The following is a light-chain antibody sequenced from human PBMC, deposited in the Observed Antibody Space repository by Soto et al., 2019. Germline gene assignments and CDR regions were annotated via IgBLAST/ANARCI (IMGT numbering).Light chain of an antibody. CDR2: DTS. Sequence: VLTQSPGTLSFSPGERATLSCRASQSVSSSYLAWYQQKPGQAPRLLIYDTSTRATGIPARFSGSGSGTEFTLTISSLQSEDLAVYYCQQYNNWPPITFGQGTRLEIK. V-gene: IGKV3-15*01. CDR1: QSVSSSY. J-gene: IGKJ5*01. CDR3: QQYNNWPPIT.